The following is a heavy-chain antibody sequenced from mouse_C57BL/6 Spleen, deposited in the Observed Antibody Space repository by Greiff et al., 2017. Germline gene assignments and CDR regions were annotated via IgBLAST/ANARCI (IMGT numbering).Heavy chain of an antibody. CDR3: ARLPTDYFDY. CDR2: IWGDGST. J-gene: IGHJ2*01. V-gene: IGHV2-3*01. CDR1: GFSLTSYG. Sequence: VQRVESGPGLVAPSQSLSITCTVSGFSLTSYGVSWVSQPPGKGLEWLGVIWGDGSTNYHSALISRLSISTDNAKSQVFLKLNSLQTDDTATYCCARLPTDYFDYWGQGTTLTVSS.